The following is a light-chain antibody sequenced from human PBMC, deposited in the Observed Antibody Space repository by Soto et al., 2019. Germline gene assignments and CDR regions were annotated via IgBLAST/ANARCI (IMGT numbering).Light chain of an antibody. CDR1: SSNIGADYD. V-gene: IGLV1-40*01. J-gene: IGLJ1*01. Sequence: QAVVTQPPSVSGAPGQRVTISCTGSSSNIGADYDVYWYQQLPGTAPKLLIYGNTNRPSGVPDRFSGSKSGTSASLAITGLQAEDDADYYCQSYDSSLTGYVFGTGTKLTVL. CDR2: GNT. CDR3: QSYDSSLTGYV.